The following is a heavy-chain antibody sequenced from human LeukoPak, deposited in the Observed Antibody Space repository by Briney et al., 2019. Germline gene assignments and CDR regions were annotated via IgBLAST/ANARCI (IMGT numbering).Heavy chain of an antibody. J-gene: IGHJ4*02. CDR2: IIPIFGIA. Sequence: ASVKVSCKASGGTFSSYAISWVRQAPGQGLEWMGRIIPIFGIANYAQKFQGSVTITADKSTSTAYMELSSLRSEDTAVYYCASEYSSSWYYYWGQGTLVTVSS. CDR3: ASEYSSSWYYY. V-gene: IGHV1-69*04. CDR1: GGTFSSYA. D-gene: IGHD6-13*01.